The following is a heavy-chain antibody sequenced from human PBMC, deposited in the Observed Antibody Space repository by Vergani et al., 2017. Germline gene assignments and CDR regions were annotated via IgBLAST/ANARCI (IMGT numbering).Heavy chain of an antibody. CDR3: ARPLGSGSYMY. V-gene: IGHV3-43*01. CDR2: ISWDGGST. J-gene: IGHJ4*02. CDR1: GFTFDDYT. Sequence: EVQLVESGGVVVQPGGSLRLSCAASGFTFDDYTMHWVRQAPGKGLEWVSLISWDGGSTYYADSVKGRFTISRDNAKNSLYLQMNSLRAEDTAVYYCARPLGSGSYMYWGQGTLVTVSS. D-gene: IGHD3-10*01.